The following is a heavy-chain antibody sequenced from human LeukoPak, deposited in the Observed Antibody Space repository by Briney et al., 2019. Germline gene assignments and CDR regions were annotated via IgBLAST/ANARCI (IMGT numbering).Heavy chain of an antibody. Sequence: GASVKVSCKASGYTFTGYYMHWVRQAPGQGLEWMGWINPNSGGTNYAQKFQGRVTLTSDTSANTAYMDLSSLKSEDTAVYYCARDRGDGYNYEGLDFWGQGTLVTVSS. CDR1: GYTFTGYY. D-gene: IGHD5-24*01. J-gene: IGHJ4*02. CDR3: ARDRGDGYNYEGLDF. CDR2: INPNSGGT. V-gene: IGHV1-2*02.